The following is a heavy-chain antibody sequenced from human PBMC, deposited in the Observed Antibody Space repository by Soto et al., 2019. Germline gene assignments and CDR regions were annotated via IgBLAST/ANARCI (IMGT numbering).Heavy chain of an antibody. CDR2: MYYGGRT. J-gene: IGHJ5*02. CDR3: ARGTPSPLIVRSSRGPWFDP. Sequence: SETLSLTCTVSGGSISSYYWSWIRQPPGKGLEWIGYMYYGGRTNYNPSLKSRVTISVDTSKMQVSLKLSSVTAADPAVYFCARGTPSPLIVRSSRGPWFDPWGQGTLVTSPQ. V-gene: IGHV4-59*08. D-gene: IGHD2-15*01. CDR1: GGSISSYY.